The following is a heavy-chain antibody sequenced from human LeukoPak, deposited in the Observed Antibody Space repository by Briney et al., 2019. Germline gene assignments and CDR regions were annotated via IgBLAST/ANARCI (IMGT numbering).Heavy chain of an antibody. CDR3: ARAVVGKEDLDY. V-gene: IGHV3-74*01. CDR2: LNGDGRVT. CDR1: GFTFSKFW. Sequence: GGSLRLSCAASGFTFSKFWTYWVRQAPGKRPVWVSRLNGDGRVTNYADSVKGRFTISRDNAKNTVYLQMDSLGAEDTAVYYCARAVVGKEDLDYWGQGTLVTVSS. J-gene: IGHJ4*02. D-gene: IGHD6-19*01.